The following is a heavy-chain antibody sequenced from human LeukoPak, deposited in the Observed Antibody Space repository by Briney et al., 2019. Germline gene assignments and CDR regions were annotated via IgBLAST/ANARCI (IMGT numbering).Heavy chain of an antibody. V-gene: IGHV3-21*01. D-gene: IGHD1-7*01. Sequence: PRGSLRLSCAASGFTFSSYSMNWVRQAPGKGLEWVSSISSSSSYIYYADSVKGRFTISRDNAKNSLYLQMNSLRAEDTAVYYCARDDWNYRFDPWGQGTLVTVSS. CDR1: GFTFSSYS. CDR3: ARDDWNYRFDP. CDR2: ISSSSSYI. J-gene: IGHJ5*02.